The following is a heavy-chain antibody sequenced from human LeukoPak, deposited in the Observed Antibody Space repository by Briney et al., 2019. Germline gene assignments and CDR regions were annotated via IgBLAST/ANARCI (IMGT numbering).Heavy chain of an antibody. D-gene: IGHD2-2*01. V-gene: IGHV4-59*01. CDR2: IYYSGST. Sequence: SETLSLTCTVSGDSMSSYYWSWIRQPPGKGLEWIGYIYYSGSTKYNPSLKSRVTISVDTSKNQFSMKLSSVTATDTAVYYCARDKKGASCYGYWGQGTLVTVSS. J-gene: IGHJ4*02. CDR1: GDSMSSYY. CDR3: ARDKKGASCYGY.